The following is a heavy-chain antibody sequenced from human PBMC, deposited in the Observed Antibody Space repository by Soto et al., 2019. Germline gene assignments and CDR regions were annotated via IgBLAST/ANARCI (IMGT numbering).Heavy chain of an antibody. CDR2: IDWDNNK. CDR3: ARIPHYSDSYYMDY. V-gene: IGHV2-70*01. D-gene: IGHD2-21*01. Sequence: SGPTLVNPTQTLTLTCTFSGFSLSTTGTCVTWIRQPPGKALEWLALIDWDNNKYYSTSLKTRLTISEDTSKNQVVLTMTNVDPVDTATYYCARIPHYSDSYYMDYWGQGTLVTVSS. J-gene: IGHJ4*02. CDR1: GFSLSTTGTC.